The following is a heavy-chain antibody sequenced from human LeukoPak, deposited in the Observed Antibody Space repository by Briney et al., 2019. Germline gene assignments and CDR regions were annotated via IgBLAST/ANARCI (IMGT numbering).Heavy chain of an antibody. D-gene: IGHD4-11*01. CDR1: GGSISSSSYY. CDR2: IYYSGST. Sequence: PSETLSLTCTVSGGSISSSSYYWGWIRQPPGKGLEWIGSIYYSGSTYYNPSLKSRVTISVDTSKNQFSLKLSSVTAADTAVYYCAGSDYNDPYYFDYWGQGTLVTVSS. V-gene: IGHV4-39*01. J-gene: IGHJ4*02. CDR3: AGSDYNDPYYFDY.